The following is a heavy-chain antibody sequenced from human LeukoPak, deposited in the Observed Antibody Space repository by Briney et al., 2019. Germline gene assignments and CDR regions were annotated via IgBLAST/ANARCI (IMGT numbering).Heavy chain of an antibody. V-gene: IGHV4-4*07. CDR1: GGSISSYY. CDR2: IYTSGST. J-gene: IGHJ3*02. Sequence: SETLSLTCTVSGGSISSYYWSWIRQPAGKGLEWIGRIYTSGSTNYNPSLKSRVTMSVDTSKNQFSLKLSSVTAADTAVYYCARAQGGYYYDSTRSDAFDIWGQGTMVTVSS. D-gene: IGHD3-22*01. CDR3: ARAQGGYYYDSTRSDAFDI.